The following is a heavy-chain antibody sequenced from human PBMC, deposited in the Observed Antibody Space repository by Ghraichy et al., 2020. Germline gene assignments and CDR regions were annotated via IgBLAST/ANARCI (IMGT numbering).Heavy chain of an antibody. D-gene: IGHD1-1*01. J-gene: IGHJ6*02. V-gene: IGHV3-30*18. CDR1: GFTFSSYG. CDR3: AKDRTPSGYYYYGMDV. Sequence: GGSLRLSCAASGFTFSSYGMHWVHQAPGKGLEWVAVISYDGSNKYYADSVKGRFTISRDNSKNTLYLQMNSLRAEDTAVYYCAKDRTPSGYYYYGMDVWGQGTTVTVSS. CDR2: ISYDGSNK.